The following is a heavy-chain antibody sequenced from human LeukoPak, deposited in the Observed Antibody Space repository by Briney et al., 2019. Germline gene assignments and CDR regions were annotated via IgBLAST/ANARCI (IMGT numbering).Heavy chain of an antibody. CDR3: ARADWDTAMIDY. Sequence: ETSETLSLTCAVYGGSFSGYYWSWIRQPPGKGLEWIGEINHSGSTNYNPSLKGRVTISVDTSKNQFSLKLSSVTAADTAVYYCARADWDTAMIDYWGQGTLVTVSS. CDR1: GGSFSGYY. CDR2: INHSGST. D-gene: IGHD5-18*01. V-gene: IGHV4-34*01. J-gene: IGHJ4*02.